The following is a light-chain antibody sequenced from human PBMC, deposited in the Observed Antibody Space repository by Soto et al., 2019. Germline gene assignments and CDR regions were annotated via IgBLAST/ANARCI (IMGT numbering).Light chain of an antibody. Sequence: QSVLTQPPSVSGAPGQRVTISCTGSSSNIGADYDVHWYRQLPGTAPKLLIYGNNNRPSGVPDRFSGSKSGTSASLAITGLQPEDEADYYCQSYDSSLTTFVFGTGTKVTVL. J-gene: IGLJ1*01. CDR1: SSNIGADYD. CDR2: GNN. CDR3: QSYDSSLTTFV. V-gene: IGLV1-40*01.